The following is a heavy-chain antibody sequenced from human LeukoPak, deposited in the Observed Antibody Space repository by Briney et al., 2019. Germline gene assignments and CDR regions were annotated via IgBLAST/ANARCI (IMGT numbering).Heavy chain of an antibody. Sequence: GGSLRLSCVASGFSLSNYAMHWVRQAPGKGLEWVSSISRNSRYIYYADSMRGRFTISRDNAKNSLYLQMNSLKPEDTAVYYCARVTEAAALDSWGQGTLVTVSS. CDR3: ARVTEAAALDS. CDR2: ISRNSRYI. D-gene: IGHD6-13*01. V-gene: IGHV3-21*06. CDR1: GFSLSNYA. J-gene: IGHJ4*02.